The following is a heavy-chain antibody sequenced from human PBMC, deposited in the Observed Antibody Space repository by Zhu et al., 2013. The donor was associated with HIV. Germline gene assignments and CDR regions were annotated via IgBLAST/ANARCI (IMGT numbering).Heavy chain of an antibody. D-gene: IGHD3-3*01. Sequence: QVQLVQSGAEVKKPGASVKVSCKASGYTFTSYYMHWVRQAPGQGLEWMGIINPSGGSTSYAQKFQGRVTMTRDTSTSTVYMELSSLRSEDTAVYYCARHANAQGSLIFWSGYYADYWGQGTLVTVSS. CDR3: ARHANAQGSLIFWSGYYADY. J-gene: IGHJ4*02. V-gene: IGHV1-46*01. CDR1: GYTFTSYY. CDR2: INPSGGST.